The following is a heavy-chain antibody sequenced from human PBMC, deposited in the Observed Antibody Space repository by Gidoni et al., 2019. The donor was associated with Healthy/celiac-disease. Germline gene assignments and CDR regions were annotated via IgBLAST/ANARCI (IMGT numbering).Heavy chain of an antibody. J-gene: IGHJ3*02. Sequence: VQLVQSGAEVKKPGESLKISCKGSGYSFTSYWIGWVRQMPGKGLEWMGIIYPGDSDTRYSPSFQGQVTISADKSISTAYLQWSSLKASDTAMYYCARGRYYYDSSGWSDAFDIWGQGTMVTVSS. D-gene: IGHD3-22*01. CDR3: ARGRYYYDSSGWSDAFDI. CDR1: GYSFTSYW. V-gene: IGHV5-51*01. CDR2: IYPGDSDT.